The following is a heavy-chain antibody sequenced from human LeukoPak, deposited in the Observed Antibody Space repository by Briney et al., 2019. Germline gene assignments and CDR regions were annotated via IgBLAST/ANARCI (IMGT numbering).Heavy chain of an antibody. CDR2: IIPIFGTA. J-gene: IGHJ4*02. CDR3: ARGRARNYYGSGSYYTFDY. CDR1: GGTFSSYA. D-gene: IGHD3-10*01. Sequence: GASVKVSCKASGGTFSSYAISWVRQAPGQGLERMGGIIPIFGTANHAQKFQGRVTITADESTSTAYMELSSLRSEDTAVYCCARGRARNYYGSGSYYTFDYWGQGTLVTVSS. V-gene: IGHV1-69*13.